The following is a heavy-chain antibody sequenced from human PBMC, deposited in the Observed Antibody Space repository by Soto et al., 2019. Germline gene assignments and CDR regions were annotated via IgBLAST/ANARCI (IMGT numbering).Heavy chain of an antibody. J-gene: IGHJ3*02. V-gene: IGHV3-21*01. CDR2: ISSSSSI. CDR3: ARGLAASSGDAFDI. CDR1: GFTFSSYS. D-gene: IGHD6-6*01. Sequence: GGSLRLSCAASGFTFSSYSMNWVRQAPGKGLEWVSSISSSSSIYYADSVKGRFTISRDNTKNSLYLQMNSLRAEDTVVYYCARGLAASSGDAFDIWGKGTMVTVSS.